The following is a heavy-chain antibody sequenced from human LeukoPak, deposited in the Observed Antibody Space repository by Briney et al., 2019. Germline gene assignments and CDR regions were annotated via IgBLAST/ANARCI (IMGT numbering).Heavy chain of an antibody. CDR1: GGTFSSYA. Sequence: ASVKVSCKASGGTFSSYAISWVRQAPGQGLEWMGGIIPIFGTANYAQKFQGRVTITADESTSTAYMELSSLRSEDTAVYYCSLSGGYYYPLDYWGQGTLVTVSS. CDR3: SLSGGYYYPLDY. J-gene: IGHJ4*02. CDR2: IIPIFGTA. V-gene: IGHV1-69*13. D-gene: IGHD3-22*01.